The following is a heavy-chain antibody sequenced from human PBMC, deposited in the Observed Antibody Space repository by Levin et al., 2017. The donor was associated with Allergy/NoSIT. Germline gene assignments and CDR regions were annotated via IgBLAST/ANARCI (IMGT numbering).Heavy chain of an antibody. CDR1: GGSISSYY. V-gene: IGHV4-4*07. CDR2: IYTSGST. Sequence: SETLSLTCTVSGGSISSYYWSWIRQPAGKGLEWIGRIYTSGSTNYNPSLKSRVTMSVDTSKNQFSLKLSSVTAADTAVYYCARDHGSGSYNAFDIWGQGTMVTVSS. J-gene: IGHJ3*02. CDR3: ARDHGSGSYNAFDI. D-gene: IGHD3-10*01.